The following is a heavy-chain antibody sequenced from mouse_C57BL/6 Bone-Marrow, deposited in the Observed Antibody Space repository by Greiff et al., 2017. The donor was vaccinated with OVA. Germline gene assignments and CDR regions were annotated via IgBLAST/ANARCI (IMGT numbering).Heavy chain of an antibody. V-gene: IGHV3-1*01. CDR3: ARAGKDGFDY. Sequence: VQLKQSGPGMVKPSQSLSLTCTVTGYSITSGYDWHWIRHFPGNKLEWMGYISYSGSTNYNPSLKSRISITHDTSKNHFFLKLNSVTTEDTATYYCARAGKDGFDYWGQGTTLTVSS. CDR1: GYSITSGYD. CDR2: ISYSGST. J-gene: IGHJ2*01. D-gene: IGHD1-3*01.